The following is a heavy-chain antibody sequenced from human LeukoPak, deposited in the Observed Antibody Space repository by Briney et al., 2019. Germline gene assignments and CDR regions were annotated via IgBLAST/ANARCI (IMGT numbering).Heavy chain of an antibody. J-gene: IGHJ4*02. CDR3: ARTPLRGGYHFDY. D-gene: IGHD4-17*01. CDR1: GFTFSSYS. V-gene: IGHV3-21*01. Sequence: NPGGSLRLSCAASGFTFSSYSMNWVRQAPGKGLEWVSSISSSSSYIYYADSVKGRFTISRDNSKNTLYLQMNSLGAEDTAVYYCARTPLRGGYHFDYWSQGTLVTVSS. CDR2: ISSSSSYI.